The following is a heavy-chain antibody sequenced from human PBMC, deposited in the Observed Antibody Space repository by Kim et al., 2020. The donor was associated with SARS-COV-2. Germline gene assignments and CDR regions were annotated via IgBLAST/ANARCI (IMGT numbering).Heavy chain of an antibody. CDR3: AQSYGLYYFDY. V-gene: IGHV4-59*01. D-gene: IGHD5-18*01. CDR2: T. Sequence: TNYNPSLTSRVTISVDTSKTQFSLKLSSVTAADTAVYYCAQSYGLYYFDYWGQGTLVTVSS. J-gene: IGHJ4*02.